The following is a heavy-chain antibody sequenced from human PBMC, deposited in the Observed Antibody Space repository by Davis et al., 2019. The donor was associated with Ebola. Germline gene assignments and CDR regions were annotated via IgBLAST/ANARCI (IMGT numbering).Heavy chain of an antibody. D-gene: IGHD1-7*01. CDR2: ISSSSSYT. V-gene: IGHV3-11*05. J-gene: IGHJ2*01. CDR1: GFTFSDYY. CDR3: AKGGGNYPYWYFDL. Sequence: GSLTLSCAASGFTFSDYYISWIRHAPGNVLEWVSYISSSSSYTNYADSVKCRFTISRDNAKNSLYLQMNSLRAEDTAVYYCAKGGGNYPYWYFDLWGRGTLVTVSS.